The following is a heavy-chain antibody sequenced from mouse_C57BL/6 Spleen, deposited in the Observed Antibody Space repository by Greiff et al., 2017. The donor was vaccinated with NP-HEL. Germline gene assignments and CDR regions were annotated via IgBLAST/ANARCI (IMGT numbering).Heavy chain of an antibody. D-gene: IGHD2-2*01. J-gene: IGHJ2*01. V-gene: IGHV1-69*01. CDR2: IEPSDSYT. CDR1: GYTFTSYW. Sequence: QVQLQQSGAELVMPGASVKLSCKASGYTFTSYWMHWVKQRPGQGLEWIGEIEPSDSYTNYNQKVKGTSTLTVDKSSSTAYMQHSSLTSEDSTVYYCAKGTVTYYFDYWGQGTTLTVSS. CDR3: AKGTVTYYFDY.